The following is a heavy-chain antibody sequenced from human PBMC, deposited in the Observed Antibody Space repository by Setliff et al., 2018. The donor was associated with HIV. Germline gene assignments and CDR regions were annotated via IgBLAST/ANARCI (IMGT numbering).Heavy chain of an antibody. D-gene: IGHD6-19*01. Sequence: ASVKVSCKASGYTFTTYGISWVRQAPGHGLEWMGWISPNFGHTKYAQKFLDRVTKTVDAATSRAYMELKSLRSDDTAVYFCARLGSGWSDSYYYAMDIWGQGTTVTVS. V-gene: IGHV1-18*01. J-gene: IGHJ6*02. CDR2: ISPNFGHT. CDR1: GYTFTTYG. CDR3: ARLGSGWSDSYYYAMDI.